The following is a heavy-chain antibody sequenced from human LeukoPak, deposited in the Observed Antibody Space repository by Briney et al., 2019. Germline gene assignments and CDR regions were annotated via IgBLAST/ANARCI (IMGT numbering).Heavy chain of an antibody. CDR2: ITPNSGGT. J-gene: IGHJ3*02. Sequence: GASVKVSCKASGYTFTSYDINWVRQAPGQGLEWMGWITPNSGGTKYGQKFQGRVTMTRDTSISTAYMELSSLRSDDTAVYYCARVLRWNYVEDAFDIWGQGTMVTVSS. D-gene: IGHD1-7*01. V-gene: IGHV1-2*02. CDR1: GYTFTSYD. CDR3: ARVLRWNYVEDAFDI.